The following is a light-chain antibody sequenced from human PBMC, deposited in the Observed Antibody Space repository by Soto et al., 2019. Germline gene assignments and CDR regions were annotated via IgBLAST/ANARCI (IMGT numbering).Light chain of an antibody. CDR2: AAS. CDR3: QKYNSAPHT. V-gene: IGKV1-27*01. CDR1: QGISKY. J-gene: IGKJ4*02. Sequence: DIQMTQSPSSLSASVGDRATITCRASQGISKYLAWYQQKLGKVPKLLIYAASTLQSWVPSRFSGSGSGTDFTLTISSLQPEDVATCYCQKYNSAPHTLGGGTKVEIK.